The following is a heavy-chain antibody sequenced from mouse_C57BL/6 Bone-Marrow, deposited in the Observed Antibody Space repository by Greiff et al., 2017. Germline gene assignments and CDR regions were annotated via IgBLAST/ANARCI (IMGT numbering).Heavy chain of an antibody. J-gene: IGHJ4*01. CDR1: GFTFSDYG. Sequence: EVKLVESGGGLVKPGGSLKLSCAASGFTFSDYGMHWVRQAPEKGLEWVAYISSGSSTIYYADTVKGRFTISRDNAKNTLFLQMTSLRSEDTAMYYCAKRATMVTPTAYYYAMDYWGQGTSVTVSS. CDR3: AKRATMVTPTAYYYAMDY. D-gene: IGHD2-2*01. V-gene: IGHV5-17*01. CDR2: ISSGSSTI.